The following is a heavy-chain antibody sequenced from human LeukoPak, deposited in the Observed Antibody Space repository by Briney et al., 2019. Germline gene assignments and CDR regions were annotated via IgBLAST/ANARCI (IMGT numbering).Heavy chain of an antibody. V-gene: IGHV4-39*01. Sequence: SETLSLTCTVSGGSISSYYWGWIRQPPGKGLEWIGSIYYSGSTYYSPSLKSRVTISVDTSKNQFSLKLSSVTAADTAVYYCARQPIAVAGYYNYFDYWGQGTLVTVSS. CDR1: GGSISSYY. D-gene: IGHD6-19*01. CDR2: IYYSGST. CDR3: ARQPIAVAGYYNYFDY. J-gene: IGHJ4*02.